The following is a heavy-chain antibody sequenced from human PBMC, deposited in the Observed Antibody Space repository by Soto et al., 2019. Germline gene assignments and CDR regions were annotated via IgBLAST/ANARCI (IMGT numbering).Heavy chain of an antibody. CDR1: GFTFSSYD. Sequence: PGGSLRLSCAASGFTFSSYDMHWVRQATGKGLEWVSAIGTAGDTYYPGSVKGRFTISRENAKNSLYLQMNSLRAGDTAVYYCARGPLARPGYYYHYYMDVWGKGTTVTV. V-gene: IGHV3-13*01. J-gene: IGHJ6*03. CDR3: ARGPLARPGYYYHYYMDV. D-gene: IGHD6-6*01. CDR2: IGTAGDT.